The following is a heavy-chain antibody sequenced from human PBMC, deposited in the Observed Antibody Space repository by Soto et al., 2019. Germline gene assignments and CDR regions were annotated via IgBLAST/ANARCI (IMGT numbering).Heavy chain of an antibody. CDR3: ARPHYYGSGSYSHWFDP. CDR2: IDPSDSYT. Sequence: GESLKISCKGSGYSFTSYWISWVRQMPGKGLEWMGRIDPSDSYTNYSPSFQGHVTISADKSISTAYLQWSSLKASDTAMYYCARPHYYGSGSYSHWFDPWGQGTLVTVSS. V-gene: IGHV5-10-1*01. D-gene: IGHD3-10*01. CDR1: GYSFTSYW. J-gene: IGHJ5*02.